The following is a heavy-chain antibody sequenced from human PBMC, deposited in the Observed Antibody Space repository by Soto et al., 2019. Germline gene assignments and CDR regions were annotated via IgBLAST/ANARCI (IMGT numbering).Heavy chain of an antibody. CDR1: GFTFSSYG. J-gene: IGHJ6*02. V-gene: IGHV3-33*01. Sequence: GGSLRLSCAASGFTFSSYGMHWVRQAPGKGLEWVAVIWDDGSNKYYADSVKGRFTISRDNSKNTLYLQMNSLRAEDTAVYYCAREDWNDPYYYGLDVCGQGTTVTVSS. D-gene: IGHD1-1*01. CDR3: AREDWNDPYYYGLDV. CDR2: IWDDGSNK.